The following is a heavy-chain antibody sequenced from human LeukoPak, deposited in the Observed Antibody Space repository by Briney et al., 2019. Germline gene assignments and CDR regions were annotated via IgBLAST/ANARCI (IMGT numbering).Heavy chain of an antibody. J-gene: IGHJ4*02. CDR2: IIPIFGTA. V-gene: IGHV1-69*05. CDR1: GGTFSSYA. Sequence: SVKVSCKASGGTFSSYAISWVRQAPGQGLEWMGGIIPIFGTANYAQKFQGRVTITTDESTSTAYMELSSLRSGDTAVYYCARESSSTSCYTLWGQGTLVTVSS. CDR3: ARESSSTSCYTL. D-gene: IGHD2-2*02.